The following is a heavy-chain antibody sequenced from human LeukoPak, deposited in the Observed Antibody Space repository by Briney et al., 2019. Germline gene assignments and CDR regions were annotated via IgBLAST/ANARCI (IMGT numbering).Heavy chain of an antibody. CDR2: IYGSGST. Sequence: SSETLSLTCTVSGGSISSSSYYWGWIRQPAGKGLEWIGRIYGSGSTDYNPSLKSRVTMSIDTSKNQFSLNLISVTAADTAVYYCARPTPVTTEGDYYYMDVWGKGTTVTVSS. D-gene: IGHD4-17*01. J-gene: IGHJ6*03. CDR1: GGSISSSSYY. V-gene: IGHV4-61*02. CDR3: ARPTPVTTEGDYYYMDV.